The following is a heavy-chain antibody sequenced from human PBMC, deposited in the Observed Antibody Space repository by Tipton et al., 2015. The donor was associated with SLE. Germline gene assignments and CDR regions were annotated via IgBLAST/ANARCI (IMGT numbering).Heavy chain of an antibody. J-gene: IGHJ6*03. CDR2: IGGSDGTT. Sequence: SLRLSCAASGFTFSDYWMSWVSQAPGKGMEWVSAIGGSDGTTYYADSVKGRLTISRENSKNTLFLLMNSLKAEDTAVYYCAKAPGNYYYYYYMDVWGKGTTVTVSS. V-gene: IGHV3-23*01. CDR1: GFTFSDYW. CDR3: AKAPGNYYYYYYMDV.